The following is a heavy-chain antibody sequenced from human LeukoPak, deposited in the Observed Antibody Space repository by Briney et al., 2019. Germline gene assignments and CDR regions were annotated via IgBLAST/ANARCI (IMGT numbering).Heavy chain of an antibody. CDR2: IYYSGST. V-gene: IGHV4-59*08. D-gene: IGHD1-26*01. J-gene: IGHJ4*02. CDR1: GRSISSYY. CDR3: ARHPPKSFFDY. Sequence: PSETLSLTCTVSGRSISSYYWSWIRQPPGKGLEWIAYIYYSGSTNYNPSLKSRVTISVDTSKNQFSLKLSSVTAADTAVYYCARHPPKSFFDYWGQGTLVTVSS.